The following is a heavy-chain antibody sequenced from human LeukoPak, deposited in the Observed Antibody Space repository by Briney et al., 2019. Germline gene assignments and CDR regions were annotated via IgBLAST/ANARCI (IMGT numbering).Heavy chain of an antibody. CDR2: IYYSGTT. Sequence: PSQTLSLTCAVSGDSLDSGDYYWSWIRQPPGKGLEWLGYIYYSGTTHSNPSLKSRLTMSMDTSKSQFSLILSSVTAADTAVYYCARASGRFGGFTGGKQDYYYFNFDVWGPGTTVTVSS. V-gene: IGHV4-30-4*01. CDR1: GDSLDSGDYY. CDR3: ARASGRFGGFTGGKQDYYYFNFDV. J-gene: IGHJ6*02. D-gene: IGHD3-10*01.